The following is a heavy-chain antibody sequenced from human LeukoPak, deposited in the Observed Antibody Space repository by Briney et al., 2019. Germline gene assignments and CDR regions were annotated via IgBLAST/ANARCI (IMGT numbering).Heavy chain of an antibody. CDR3: ARVKDPGGYYYYYYMDI. J-gene: IGHJ6*03. D-gene: IGHD3-16*01. CDR2: IYYSGST. V-gene: IGHV4-59*01. CDR1: GGSIRSYY. Sequence: SETLSLTCTVSGGSIRSYYWSWIRQPPGKGLEWIAYIYYSGSTNYNPSLKSRVTISVDTSKNQFSLKLSSVTAADTAVYYCARVKDPGGYYYYYYMDIWGKGNTVTVSS.